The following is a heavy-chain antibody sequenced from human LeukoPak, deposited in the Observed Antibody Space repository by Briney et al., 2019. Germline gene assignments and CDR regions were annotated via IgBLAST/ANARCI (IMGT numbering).Heavy chain of an antibody. V-gene: IGHV4-34*01. J-gene: IGHJ4*02. CDR2: INHSGST. D-gene: IGHD1-26*01. Sequence: SETLSLTCAVYGGSFNGYYWSWIRQPPGKGLEWIGEINHSGSTNYNPSLKSRVTISVDTSKNQFSLKLSSVTAADTAVYYCARVPGGSYYFDYWGQGTLVTVSS. CDR1: GGSFNGYY. CDR3: ARVPGGSYYFDY.